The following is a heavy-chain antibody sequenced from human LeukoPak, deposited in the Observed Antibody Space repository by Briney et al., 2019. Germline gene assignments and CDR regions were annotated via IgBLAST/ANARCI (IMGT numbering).Heavy chain of an antibody. V-gene: IGHV3-23*01. J-gene: IGHJ3*02. CDR2: ISGSGGST. Sequence: RGSLRLSCAASGFTFSSYAMSWVRQAPGKGLEWVSAISGSGGSTYYADSVRGQFTISRDNSKDMLYVQMNSLRAEDTAVYYCARGGTTGATSPLRAFDIWGQGTMVTVSS. CDR1: GFTFSSYA. D-gene: IGHD1-1*01. CDR3: ARGGTTGATSPLRAFDI.